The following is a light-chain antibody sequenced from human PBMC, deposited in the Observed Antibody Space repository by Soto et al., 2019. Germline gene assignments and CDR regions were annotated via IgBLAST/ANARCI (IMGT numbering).Light chain of an antibody. CDR1: QIVLKSDGYNR. V-gene: IGKV2-28*01. CDR2: LGS. CDR3: MQALQTPWT. Sequence: IGMTQSPFSLPVTPEEAASISSRSSQIVLKSDGYNRMDWYLQKPGRSPQLRIYLGSNRASGVPDRFSGSGSGTDFTLTISRVEAEDVGVYYCMQALQTPWTFGQGTKVEIK. J-gene: IGKJ1*01.